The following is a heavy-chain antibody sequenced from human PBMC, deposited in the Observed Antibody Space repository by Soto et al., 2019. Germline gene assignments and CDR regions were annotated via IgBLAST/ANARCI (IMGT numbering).Heavy chain of an antibody. Sequence: EVQLLESGGGLVQPGGSLRLSCAASGFTFSSYAMSWVRQAPGKGLEWVSAISGSGGSTYYADSVKGRFTISRDNSKNTLYLQMNSRRAEDTAVYYCAKWDRLPVDYMDVWGKGTTVTVSS. V-gene: IGHV3-23*01. J-gene: IGHJ6*03. CDR1: GFTFSSYA. CDR2: ISGSGGST. CDR3: AKWDRLPVDYMDV. D-gene: IGHD1-26*01.